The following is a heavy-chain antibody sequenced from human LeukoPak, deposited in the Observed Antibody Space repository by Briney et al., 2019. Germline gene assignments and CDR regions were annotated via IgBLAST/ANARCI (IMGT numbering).Heavy chain of an antibody. CDR3: AKDMTAVADYFDY. CDR2: ISWNSGSI. Sequence: GGSLRLSCAASGFTFDDYAMHWVRQAPGKCLEWVSGISWNSGSIGYADSVKGRFTISRDNAKNSLYLQMNSLRAEDTALYYCAKDMTAVADYFDYWGQGTLVTVSS. CDR1: GFTFDDYA. V-gene: IGHV3-9*01. J-gene: IGHJ4*02. D-gene: IGHD6-19*01.